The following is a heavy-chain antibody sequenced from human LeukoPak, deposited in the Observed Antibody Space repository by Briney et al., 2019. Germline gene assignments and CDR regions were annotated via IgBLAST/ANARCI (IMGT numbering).Heavy chain of an antibody. CDR1: GFTLSNHW. V-gene: IGHV3-7*03. CDR2: VNRDGSEA. CDR3: ARNNGMDV. J-gene: IGHJ6*02. Sequence: GGSLRLSCAASGFTLSNHWMTWVRQVPGRGPEWVANVNRDGSEAYYLDSVKGRFTISKDNAKNSLYLQMNSLRAEDTALYHCARNNGMDVWGQGTTVIVSS.